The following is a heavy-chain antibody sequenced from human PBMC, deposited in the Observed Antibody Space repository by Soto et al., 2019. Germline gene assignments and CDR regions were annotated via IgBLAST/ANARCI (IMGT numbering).Heavy chain of an antibody. J-gene: IGHJ4*02. Sequence: QVQLQESGPGLVEPSGTLSLTCAVSGASIITQNYYNWVRQSPGKGLEWIGEIHHSGNTNFSPSLKSRVTLSVDTSKNQVSLRLSSVTAADTAIYYCAHSPGWYALDYWGQGALVTVS. CDR2: IHHSGNT. V-gene: IGHV4-4*02. D-gene: IGHD6-13*01. CDR3: AHSPGWYALDY. CDR1: GASIITQNY.